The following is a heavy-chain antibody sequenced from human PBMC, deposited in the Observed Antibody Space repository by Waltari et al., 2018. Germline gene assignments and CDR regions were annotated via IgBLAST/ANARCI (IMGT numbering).Heavy chain of an antibody. V-gene: IGHV4-34*01. CDR1: GGSFRGYY. D-gene: IGHD3-3*01. CDR2: IKHSGST. J-gene: IGHJ4*02. CDR3: ARGRSLITIFGVVIIPFDY. Sequence: QLQLQQWGAGLLKPSETLSLTCAVYGGSFRGYYWSWIRQPPGRGLEWIGEIKHSGSTNYNPSLKSRVTISVDTSKNQFSLKLSSVTAADTAVYYCARGRSLITIFGVVIIPFDYWGQGTLVTVSS.